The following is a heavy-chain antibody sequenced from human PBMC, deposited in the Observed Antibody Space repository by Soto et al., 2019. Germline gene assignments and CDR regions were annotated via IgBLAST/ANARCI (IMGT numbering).Heavy chain of an antibody. CDR2: IYYSGST. J-gene: IGHJ4*02. CDR3: ARGTRRSTVTTPPVDY. V-gene: IGHV4-39*01. Sequence: QLQLQESGPGLVKPSETLSLTCTVSGGSISSSSYYWGWIRQPPGKGLEWIGSIYYSGSTYYNPSLKSRVTISVDTSKNQFSLKLSSVTAADTAVYYCARGTRRSTVTTPPVDYWGQGTLVTVSS. CDR1: GGSISSSSYY. D-gene: IGHD4-4*01.